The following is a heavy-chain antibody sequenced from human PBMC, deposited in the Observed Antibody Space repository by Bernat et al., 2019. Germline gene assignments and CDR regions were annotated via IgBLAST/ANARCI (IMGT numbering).Heavy chain of an antibody. J-gene: IGHJ3*02. CDR1: GGSISSGGYS. CDR2: TYHSGST. D-gene: IGHD1-1*01. CDR3: ARVGNGDAFDI. Sequence: QLQLQESGSGLVKPSQTLSLTCAVPGGSISSGGYSWSWIRQPPGKGLEWIGYTYHSGSTYYNPSLKSRVTISVDRSKNQFSLKLSSVTAADTAVYYCARVGNGDAFDIWGQGTMVTVSS. V-gene: IGHV4-30-2*01.